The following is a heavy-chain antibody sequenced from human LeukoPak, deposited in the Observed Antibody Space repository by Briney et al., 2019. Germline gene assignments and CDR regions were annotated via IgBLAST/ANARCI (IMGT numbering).Heavy chain of an antibody. CDR1: GGSFSGYY. CDR3: ASSRKRGYSYGYYFDY. V-gene: IGHV4-31*11. J-gene: IGHJ4*02. D-gene: IGHD5-18*01. Sequence: SETLSLTCAVYGGSFSGYYWSWIRQHPGKGLEWIGYIYYSGSTYYNPSLKSRVSISVDTSKNQFSLKLSSVTAADTAVYYCASSRKRGYSYGYYFDYWGQGNLVTVSS. CDR2: IYYSGST.